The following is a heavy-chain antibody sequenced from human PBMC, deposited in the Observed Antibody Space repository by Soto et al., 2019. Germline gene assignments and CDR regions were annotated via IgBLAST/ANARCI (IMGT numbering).Heavy chain of an antibody. CDR2: INDAGSA. CDR3: ARGIATIPALQGDAPGNSYFDS. J-gene: IGHJ4*02. CDR1: GGSFSGHY. D-gene: IGHD2-21*01. V-gene: IGHV4-34*02. Sequence: QVQLQQWGAGLLKPSGTLSVTCAVYGGSFSGHYWSWVRQPPGRGLEWIGDINDAGSANRNPSLKSRVTISVDTSKNQFSLKLNSVTAADTAVYYCARGIATIPALQGDAPGNSYFDSWGLGTLVTVSS.